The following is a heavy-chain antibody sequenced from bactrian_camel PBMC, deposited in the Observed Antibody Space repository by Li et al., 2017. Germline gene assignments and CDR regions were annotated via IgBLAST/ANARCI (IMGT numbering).Heavy chain of an antibody. Sequence: VQLVESGGGSVQAGGSLRLSCAASAYINCMGWFRQAPGKEREGVAAIDNRAATSYADSVKGRFAISQDSAKNTVNLRMNSLKPEDTAMYYCAADTRGACYRLGRGPEFDADFWGQGTQVTVS. CDR3: AADTRGACYRLGRGPEFDADF. CDR1: AYINC. D-gene: IGHD2*01. J-gene: IGHJ4*01. V-gene: IGHV3S53*01. CDR2: IDNRAAT.